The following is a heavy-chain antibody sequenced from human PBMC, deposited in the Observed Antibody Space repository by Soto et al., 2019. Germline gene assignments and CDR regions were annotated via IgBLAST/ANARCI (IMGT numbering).Heavy chain of an antibody. CDR3: ARDPTYSGYDFYYYYYGMDV. Sequence: SETLSLTCTVSGGSISSGDYCWIWIRHPPGKGLEWIGYIYYSGSTYYNPSLKSRVTISVDTSKNQFSLKLSSVTAADTAVYYCARDPTYSGYDFYYYYYGMDVWGQGTTVTVSS. CDR1: GGSISSGDYC. D-gene: IGHD5-12*01. V-gene: IGHV4-30-4*01. CDR2: IYYSGST. J-gene: IGHJ6*02.